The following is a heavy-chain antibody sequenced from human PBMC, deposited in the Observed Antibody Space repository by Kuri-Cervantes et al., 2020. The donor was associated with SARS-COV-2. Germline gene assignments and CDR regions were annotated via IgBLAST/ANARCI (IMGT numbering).Heavy chain of an antibody. CDR1: GGTFSSYA. Sequence: SVKVSCKASGGTFSSYAISWVRQAPGQGLEWMGGIIPIFGTANYAQKFQGRVTISADKSTNTASLELSSLTSGDTAVYYCARGIYSYGFDYWGQGTLVTVS. J-gene: IGHJ4*02. V-gene: IGHV1-69*06. CDR3: ARGIYSYGFDY. D-gene: IGHD5-18*01. CDR2: IIPIFGTA.